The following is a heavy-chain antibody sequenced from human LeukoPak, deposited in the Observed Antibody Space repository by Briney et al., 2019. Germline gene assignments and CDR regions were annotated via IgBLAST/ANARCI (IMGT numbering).Heavy chain of an antibody. D-gene: IGHD2-15*01. CDR1: GFXFSSYA. CDR3: AKRYCSGGSCNYYYYYGMDV. CDR2: VSGSGTST. V-gene: IGHV3-23*01. Sequence: GGSLRLSCAASGFXFSSYAISWVRQAPGEGLEWVSAVSGSGTSTYYADSVSGRFTISRDNSKNTLYLQMNSLRAEDTALYYCAKRYCSGGSCNYYYYYGMDVWGHGTTVTVSS. J-gene: IGHJ6*02.